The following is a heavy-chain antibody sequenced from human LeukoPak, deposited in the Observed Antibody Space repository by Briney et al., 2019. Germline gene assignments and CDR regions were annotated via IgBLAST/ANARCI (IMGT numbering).Heavy chain of an antibody. CDR3: AKSLGVGGYTRYKGFDQ. CDR2: ISGSDGSS. D-gene: IGHD3-16*02. CDR1: GFTFNSFA. V-gene: IGHV3-23*01. J-gene: IGHJ4*02. Sequence: GGSLRLSCAASGFTFNSFAMNWVRQAPGKGLEWVSSISGSDGSSHYADFEKGRFTISRDNSKNTLHLQMNSLRAEDTAVYYCAKSLGVGGYTRYKGFDQWGQGTLVTVSS.